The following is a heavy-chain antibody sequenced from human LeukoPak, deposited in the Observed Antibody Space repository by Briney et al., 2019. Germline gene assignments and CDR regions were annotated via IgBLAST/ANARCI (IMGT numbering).Heavy chain of an antibody. CDR3: ARDHNYAFDN. CDR1: GFPFSESS. Sequence: GGSLRLSGAASGFPFSESSMNWVRQAPGKGLEWISYIGISSGNTKYADSVKGRFTVSGDNARNSLYLQMNSLRVEDTAVYYCARDHNYAFDNWGQGTLVTVSS. D-gene: IGHD1-1*01. CDR2: IGISSGNT. V-gene: IGHV3-11*05. J-gene: IGHJ4*02.